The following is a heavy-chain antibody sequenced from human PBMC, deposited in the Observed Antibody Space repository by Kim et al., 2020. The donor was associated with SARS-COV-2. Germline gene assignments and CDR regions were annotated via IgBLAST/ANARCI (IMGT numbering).Heavy chain of an antibody. J-gene: IGHJ4*02. CDR1: GYSISSGYY. D-gene: IGHD3-3*01. CDR2: IYHSGST. Sequence: SETLSLTCTVSGYSISSGYYWGWIRQPPGKGLEWIGSIYHSGSTYYNPSLKSRVTISVDTSKNQFSLKLSSVTAADTAVYYCASRSRGQFYDFWSGYNNFDYWGQGTLVTVSS. V-gene: IGHV4-38-2*02. CDR3: ASRSRGQFYDFWSGYNNFDY.